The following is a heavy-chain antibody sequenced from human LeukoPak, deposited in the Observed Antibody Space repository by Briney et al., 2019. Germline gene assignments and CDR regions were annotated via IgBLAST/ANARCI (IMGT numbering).Heavy chain of an antibody. CDR3: ARSGKWEGEDHFDY. CDR1: GYTFTGYY. J-gene: IGHJ4*02. Sequence: ASVKVSCKASGYTFTGYYMHWVRQAPGQGLEWMGWINPNSGGTNYAQKFQGRVTMTRDTSISTAYMELSRLRSDDTAVYYCARSGKWEGEDHFDYWGQGTLVTVSS. V-gene: IGHV1-2*02. CDR2: INPNSGGT. D-gene: IGHD1-26*01.